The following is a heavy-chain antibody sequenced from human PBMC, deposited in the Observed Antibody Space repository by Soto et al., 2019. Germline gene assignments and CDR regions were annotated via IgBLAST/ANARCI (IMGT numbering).Heavy chain of an antibody. CDR2: IYPGDSDT. CDR3: ATTSSIAARPGYYYYGMDV. J-gene: IGHJ6*02. V-gene: IGHV5-51*01. Sequence: PGESLKISCXGSGYSFTSYWIGWVRQMPGKGLEWMGIIYPGDSDTRYSPSFQGQVTISADKSISTAYLQWSSLKASDTAMYYCATTSSIAARPGYYYYGMDVWGQGTTVTVSS. D-gene: IGHD6-6*01. CDR1: GYSFTSYW.